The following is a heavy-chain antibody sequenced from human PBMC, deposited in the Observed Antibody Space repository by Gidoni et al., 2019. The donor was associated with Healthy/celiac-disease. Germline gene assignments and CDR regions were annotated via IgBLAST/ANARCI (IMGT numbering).Heavy chain of an antibody. V-gene: IGHV3-23*01. CDR1: GFTCSSYA. D-gene: IGHD3-16*01. J-gene: IGHJ4*02. Sequence: EVQLLESGGGLVQPGGSMRLSCAASGFTCSSYAMIWVRQAPGKGLEWVSAISGSGGSPYYADSVKGRFTISRDNSKNTLYLQMNSLRAEDTAVYYCAKDLTITFGGVTYYDRNFDYWGQGTLVTVSS. CDR3: AKDLTITFGGVTYYDRNFDY. CDR2: ISGSGGSP.